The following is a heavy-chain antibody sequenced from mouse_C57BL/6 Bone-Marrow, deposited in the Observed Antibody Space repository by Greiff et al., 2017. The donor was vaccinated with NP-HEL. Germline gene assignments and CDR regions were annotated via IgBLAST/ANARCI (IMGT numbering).Heavy chain of an antibody. V-gene: IGHV1-50*01. CDR3: ASVVATDWYFDV. Sequence: QVQLKQPGAELVKPGASVKLSCKASGYTFTSYWMQWVKQRPGQGLEWIGEIDPSDSYTNYNQKFKGKATLTVDTSSSTAYMQLSSLTSEDSAVYYCASVVATDWYFDVWGTGTTVTVSS. J-gene: IGHJ1*03. CDR1: GYTFTSYW. D-gene: IGHD1-1*01. CDR2: IDPSDSYT.